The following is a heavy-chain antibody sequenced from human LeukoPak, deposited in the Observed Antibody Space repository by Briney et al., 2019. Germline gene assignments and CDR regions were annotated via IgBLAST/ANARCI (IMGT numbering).Heavy chain of an antibody. Sequence: GESMNISCKASGYSFTSYWIGGVRQMPGKGLEWMGIIYPSDSDTRYSTFLQGLVTTSPDTSIRTAYLRRRPLKASDTAMYYCARRLSSGFDYWGQGTLVTVSS. J-gene: IGHJ4*02. CDR3: ARRLSSGFDY. CDR1: GYSFTSYW. D-gene: IGHD6-25*01. CDR2: IYPSDSDT. V-gene: IGHV5-51*01.